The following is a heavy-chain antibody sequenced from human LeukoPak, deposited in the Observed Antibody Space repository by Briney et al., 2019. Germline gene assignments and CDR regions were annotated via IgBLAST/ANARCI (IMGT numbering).Heavy chain of an antibody. CDR2: IYYSGST. V-gene: IGHV4-39*07. CDR1: GGSISSSSYY. J-gene: IGHJ4*02. Sequence: PSETLSLTCTVSGGSISSSSYYWGWIRQPPGKGLEWIGSIYYSGSTYYNPSLKSRVTISVDTSKNQFSLKLSSVTAADTAVYYCARGDIVVVPAAIGYWGQGTLVTVSS. D-gene: IGHD2-2*01. CDR3: ARGDIVVVPAAIGY.